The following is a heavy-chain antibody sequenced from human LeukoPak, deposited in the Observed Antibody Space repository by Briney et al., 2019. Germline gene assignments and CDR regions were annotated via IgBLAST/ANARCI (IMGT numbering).Heavy chain of an antibody. CDR1: GFTFSSYS. CDR3: ARDCSSTSCHDY. Sequence: GGSLRLSCAASGFTFSSYSMNWVRQASGKGLEWVSSISSSSSYIYYADSVKGRFTISRDNAKNSLYLQMNSLRAEDTAVYYCARDCSSTSCHDYWGQGTLVTVSS. V-gene: IGHV3-21*01. J-gene: IGHJ4*02. D-gene: IGHD2-2*01. CDR2: ISSSSSYI.